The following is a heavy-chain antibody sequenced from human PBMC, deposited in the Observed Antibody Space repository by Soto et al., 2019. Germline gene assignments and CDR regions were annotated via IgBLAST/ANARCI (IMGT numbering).Heavy chain of an antibody. CDR1: GFTFSGSA. CDR3: TRLVRYDILTGYWSQAGLNDAFDI. J-gene: IGHJ3*02. V-gene: IGHV3-73*01. CDR2: IRSKANSYAT. Sequence: GGSLRLSCAASGFTFSGSAMHWVRQASGKGLEWVSRIRSKANSYATAYAASVKGRFTISRDDSKNTAYLQMNSLKTEDTAVYYCTRLVRYDILTGYWSQAGLNDAFDIWGQGTMVTVSS. D-gene: IGHD3-9*01.